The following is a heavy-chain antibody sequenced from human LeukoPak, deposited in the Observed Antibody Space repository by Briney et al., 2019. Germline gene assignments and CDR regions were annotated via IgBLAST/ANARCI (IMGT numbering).Heavy chain of an antibody. CDR3: ARQLYGGSST. J-gene: IGHJ5*02. CDR2: ISHSSTYI. D-gene: IGHD4-23*01. V-gene: IGHV3-21*01. Sequence: GGSLRLSCAASGFTFSDYAMNWVRQAPGKGLEWVSSISHSSTYIYYADSVKGRFTISRDNAKNSLCLQMNSLRAEDTAVYYCARQLYGGSSTWGQGTLVTVSS. CDR1: GFTFSDYA.